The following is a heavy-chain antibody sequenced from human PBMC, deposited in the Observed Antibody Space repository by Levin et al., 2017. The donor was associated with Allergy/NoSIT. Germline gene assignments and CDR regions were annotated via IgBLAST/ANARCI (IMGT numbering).Heavy chain of an antibody. CDR3: ARGNHDGYGDYGQDY. CDR1: GFTFSNYA. D-gene: IGHD4-17*01. V-gene: IGHV3-23*01. J-gene: IGHJ4*02. CDR2: IRGSGDNT. Sequence: GGSLRLSCAASGFTFSNYAMSWVPRAPGKGLEWVSAIRGSGDNTQWADSVKGRFTISRDNSKNTLYLQMNSLRAEDTAVYSWARGNHDGYGDYGQDYWGQGTLATVSS.